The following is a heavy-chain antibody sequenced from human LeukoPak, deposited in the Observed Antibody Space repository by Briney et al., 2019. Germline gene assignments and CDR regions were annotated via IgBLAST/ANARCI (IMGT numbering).Heavy chain of an antibody. D-gene: IGHD2-21*02. Sequence: SETLSLTCAVYGGSFSGYYWSRIRQPPGKGLEWIGEINHSGSTNYNPSLKSRVTISVDTSKNQFSLKLTSVTAADTAVYYCARVGHNCGGDCYSPWFDPWGQGTLVTVSS. V-gene: IGHV4-34*01. CDR1: GGSFSGYY. J-gene: IGHJ5*02. CDR2: INHSGST. CDR3: ARVGHNCGGDCYSPWFDP.